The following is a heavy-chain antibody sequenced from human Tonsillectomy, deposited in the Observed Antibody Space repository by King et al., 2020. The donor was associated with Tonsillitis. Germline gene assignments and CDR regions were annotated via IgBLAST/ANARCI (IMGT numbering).Heavy chain of an antibody. V-gene: IGHV1-69*14. J-gene: IGHJ5*02. D-gene: IGHD3-16*02. Sequence: QLVQSGAEVKKPGSSVKVSCKTSGGTFSNYAITWVRQAPGQGLEWMGGIIPMFATANYTQKFQGRVKITADKSTSTAYMELSSLRSEDTAVYYCTSDLSFRRFDPWGQGTLVTVSS. CDR1: GGTFSNYA. CDR3: TSDLSFRRFDP. CDR2: IIPMFATA.